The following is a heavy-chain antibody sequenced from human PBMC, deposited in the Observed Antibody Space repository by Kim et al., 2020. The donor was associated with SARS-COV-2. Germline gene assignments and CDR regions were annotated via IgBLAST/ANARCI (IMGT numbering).Heavy chain of an antibody. CDR2: ISGSGDKT. J-gene: IGHJ4*02. V-gene: IGHV3-23*01. CDR3: AKDTVDGVGGVGYFDY. CDR1: GFTFSAHA. Sequence: GGSLRLSCVVSGFTFSAHAMSWVRQAPGKGLEWVSGISGSGDKTYYADSVKGRFAISRDNSKNTLYLQMKSLGAEDTAVYYCAKDTVDGVGGVGYFDYWGQGTLVTVSS. D-gene: IGHD3-3*01.